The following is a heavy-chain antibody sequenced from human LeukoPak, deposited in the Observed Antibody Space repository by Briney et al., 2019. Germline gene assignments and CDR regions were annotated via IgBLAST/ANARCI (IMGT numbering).Heavy chain of an antibody. CDR2: IYYSGST. J-gene: IGHJ3*02. V-gene: IGHV4-61*01. CDR1: GGSVSSGSYY. Sequence: SETLSLTCTVSGGSVSSGSYYWSWIRQPPGKGLEWIGYIYYSGSTNYNPSLKSRVTISVDTSKNQFSLKLSSVTAADTAVYYCARSLTYYYDSSGYGTPDAFDIWGQGTMVTVSS. CDR3: ARSLTYYYDSSGYGTPDAFDI. D-gene: IGHD3-22*01.